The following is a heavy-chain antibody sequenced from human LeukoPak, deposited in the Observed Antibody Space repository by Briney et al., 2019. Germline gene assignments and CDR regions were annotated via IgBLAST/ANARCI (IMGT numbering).Heavy chain of an antibody. Sequence: GGSLRLSCAASGFTFSSSAMSWVRQAPGEGLEWVSSITASGGSTFYADSVKGRFTISRDKAKNTLYLQMHSLRAEDTALYYCAKRAPYYFDYWGQGTLVTVSS. V-gene: IGHV3-23*01. CDR3: AKRAPYYFDY. CDR1: GFTFSSSA. J-gene: IGHJ4*02. CDR2: ITASGGST.